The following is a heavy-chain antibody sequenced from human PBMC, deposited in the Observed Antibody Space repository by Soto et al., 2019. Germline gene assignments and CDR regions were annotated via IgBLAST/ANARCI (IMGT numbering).Heavy chain of an antibody. D-gene: IGHD6-13*01. CDR1: GYSFTSYW. J-gene: IGHJ3*02. CDR3: ARLQYSSSWLPDAFDI. V-gene: IGHV5-10-1*01. CDR2: IDPSDSYT. Sequence: GESLKISCKGSGYSFTSYWISWVRQMPGKGLEWMGRIDPSDSYTNYSPSFQGHVTISADKSISAAYLQWSSLKASDTAMYYCARLQYSSSWLPDAFDIWGQGTMVTVSS.